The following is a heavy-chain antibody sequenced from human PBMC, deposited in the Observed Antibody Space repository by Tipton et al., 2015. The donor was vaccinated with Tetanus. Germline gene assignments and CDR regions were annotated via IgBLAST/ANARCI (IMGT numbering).Heavy chain of an antibody. CDR1: GGSIDSDKW. CDR2: IYYSGST. CDR3: AFLPKHWLVPSFDP. Sequence: TLSLTCAVSGGSIDSDKWWTWVRQSPGKGLEWIGLIYYSGSTSYNPSLKSRATISVDTSKNHFSLNVSSVTAADTAVYYCAFLPKHWLVPSFDPWGQGTLVTVSS. D-gene: IGHD6-19*01. J-gene: IGHJ5*02. V-gene: IGHV4-4*02.